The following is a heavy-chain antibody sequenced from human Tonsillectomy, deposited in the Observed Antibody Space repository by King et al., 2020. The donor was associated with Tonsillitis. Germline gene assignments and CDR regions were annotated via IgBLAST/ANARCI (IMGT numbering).Heavy chain of an antibody. V-gene: IGHV3-64*03. Sequence: VQLVESGGALVQPGGSLRLSCSASGFSFSDFAIHWVRQAPGRGLEYFSVVSGDGTRTYYADSVRGRFTISRDNSHNTVYVQLTGLRAEDTALYYCVKAGCSSTSCSFDYWGQGTLVTVSS. CDR2: VSGDGTRT. J-gene: IGHJ4*02. CDR1: GFSFSDFA. D-gene: IGHD2-2*01. CDR3: VKAGCSSTSCSFDY.